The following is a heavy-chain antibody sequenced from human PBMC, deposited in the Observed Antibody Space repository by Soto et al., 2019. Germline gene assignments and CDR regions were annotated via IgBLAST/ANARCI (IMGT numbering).Heavy chain of an antibody. CDR1: GFTFSSYG. D-gene: IGHD4-17*01. J-gene: IGHJ6*02. CDR3: ASGEGGMHV. V-gene: IGHV3-33*01. CDR2: IWYDGSNK. Sequence: QVQLVESGGGVVQPGRSLRLSCAASGFTFSSYGMHWVRQAPGKGLEWVAVIWYDGSNKYYADSVKGRFTISRDNSKNTLYLQMNSLTAEDTAVYYCASGEGGMHVWGQGTTFTVSS.